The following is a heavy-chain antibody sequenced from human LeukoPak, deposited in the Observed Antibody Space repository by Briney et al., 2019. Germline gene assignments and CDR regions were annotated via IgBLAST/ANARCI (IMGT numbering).Heavy chain of an antibody. CDR3: AKGEWGYDYVR. J-gene: IGHJ4*01. CDR1: GFTFSSYA. V-gene: IGHV3-23*01. D-gene: IGHD3-16*01. CDR2: ISGTAGST. Sequence: GGSLRLSCAASGFTFSSYAITWVRQAPGKGLEWISAISGTAGSTYFAGSVKGRFTISRDNSKNTLYLQMNSLRAEDTAVYYCAKGEWGYDYVRWGHGTLVTVSS.